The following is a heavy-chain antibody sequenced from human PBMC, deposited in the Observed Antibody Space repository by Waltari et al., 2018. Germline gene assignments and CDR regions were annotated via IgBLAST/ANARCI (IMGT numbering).Heavy chain of an antibody. D-gene: IGHD6-6*01. V-gene: IGHV4-59*11. CDR2: IYYSGST. CDR3: ARARYSSSTLYFQH. CDR1: GGSISSHY. Sequence: QVQLQESGPGLVKPSETLSLTCTVSGGSISSHYWSWIRQPPGKGLEWIGYIYYSGSTNYNPSLKSLVTISVDTSKNQFSLKLSSVTAADTAVYYCARARYSSSTLYFQHWGQGTLVTVSS. J-gene: IGHJ1*01.